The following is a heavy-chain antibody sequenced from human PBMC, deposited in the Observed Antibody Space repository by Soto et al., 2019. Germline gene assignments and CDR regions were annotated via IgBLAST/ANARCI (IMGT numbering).Heavy chain of an antibody. V-gene: IGHV3-9*01. J-gene: IGHJ4*02. CDR1: GFTFDDYA. Sequence: EVQLVESGGGLVQPGRSLRLSCAASGFTFDDYAMHWVRQAPGKGLEWVSGISWNSGSIGYADSVKGRFTISRDNAKNSLYLQMNSLRAEDTALYYCEKDKGEGSGLYYFDYWGQGTLVTVSS. D-gene: IGHD2-15*01. CDR2: ISWNSGSI. CDR3: EKDKGEGSGLYYFDY.